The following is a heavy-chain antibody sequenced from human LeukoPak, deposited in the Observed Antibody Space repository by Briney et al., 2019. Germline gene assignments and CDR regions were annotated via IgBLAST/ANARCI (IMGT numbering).Heavy chain of an antibody. Sequence: GESLKISCKGFGYSFTRYWIGWVRQMPGKGLEWMGIIYPGDSDTRYSPSFQGQVTISADKSISTAYLQWSSLKASDTAMYYCARSGWGYESSGPFYDYYGMDVWGQGTTVTVSS. D-gene: IGHD3-22*01. CDR3: ARSGWGYESSGPFYDYYGMDV. V-gene: IGHV5-51*01. J-gene: IGHJ6*02. CDR1: GYSFTRYW. CDR2: IYPGDSDT.